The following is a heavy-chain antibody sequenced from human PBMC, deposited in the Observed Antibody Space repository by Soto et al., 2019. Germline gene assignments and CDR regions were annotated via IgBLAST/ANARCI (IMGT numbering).Heavy chain of an antibody. CDR3: ARNPVYYDSSGYYYSYFDY. D-gene: IGHD3-22*01. CDR2: IYYSGST. V-gene: IGHV4-59*01. Sequence: KTSETLSLTCTVSGGSISSYYWSWIRQPPGKGLEWIGYIYYSGSTNYNPSLKSRVTISVDTSKNQFSLKLSSVTAADTAVYYCARNPVYYDSSGYYYSYFDYWGQGTLVTVS. CDR1: GGSISSYY. J-gene: IGHJ4*02.